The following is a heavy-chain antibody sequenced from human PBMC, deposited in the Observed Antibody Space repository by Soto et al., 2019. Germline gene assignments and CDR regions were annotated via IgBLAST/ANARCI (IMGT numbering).Heavy chain of an antibody. V-gene: IGHV3-21*01. J-gene: IGHJ6*02. CDR1: GFTFSSYS. CDR3: ARDTFSIVGATTYYYGMDV. Sequence: EVQLVESGGGLVKPGGSLRLSCAASGFTFSSYSMNWVRQAPGKGLEWVSSISSSSSYIYYADSVKGRFTISRDNAKNALYLQMNSRRAEDTAVYYCARDTFSIVGATTYYYGMDVWGQGTTVTVSS. CDR2: ISSSSSYI. D-gene: IGHD1-26*01.